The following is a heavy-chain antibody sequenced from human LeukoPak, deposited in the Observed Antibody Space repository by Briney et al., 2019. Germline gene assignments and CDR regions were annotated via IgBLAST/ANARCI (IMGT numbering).Heavy chain of an antibody. V-gene: IGHV3-23*01. CDR3: AKDWNSYMDV. J-gene: IGHJ6*03. CDR1: GFTFSSYG. D-gene: IGHD3-3*01. CDR2: ISGSGGST. Sequence: GGTLRLSCAASGFTFSSYGMSWVRQAPGKGLEWVSAISGSGGSTYYADSVKGRFTISRDNSKNTLYLQMNSLRAEDTAVYYCAKDWNSYMDVWGKGTTVTISS.